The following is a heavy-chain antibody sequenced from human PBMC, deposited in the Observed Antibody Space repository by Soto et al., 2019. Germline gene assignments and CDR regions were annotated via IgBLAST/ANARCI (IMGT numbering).Heavy chain of an antibody. Sequence: VGSLRLSCAASWFTVSSNYMSWVRQAPGKGLEWVSVIYSGGSTYYADSVKGRFTISRDNSKNTLYLQMNSLRAEDTAVYYCARGQSEDYGDYVDAFDIWGQGTMVTVSS. CDR3: ARGQSEDYGDYVDAFDI. V-gene: IGHV3-53*01. D-gene: IGHD4-17*01. CDR1: WFTVSSNY. J-gene: IGHJ3*02. CDR2: IYSGGST.